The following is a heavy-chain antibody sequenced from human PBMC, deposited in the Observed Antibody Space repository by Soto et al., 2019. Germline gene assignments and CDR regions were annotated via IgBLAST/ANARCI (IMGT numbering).Heavy chain of an antibody. CDR1: GYTFTGYY. Sequence: ASVKVSCKASGYTFTGYYMHWVRQAPGQGLEWMGWINPNSGGTNYAQKFQGRVTMTRDTSISTAYMELSRLRSDDTAVYYCERDASPAYEGLAFDIWGQGTMVTVSS. V-gene: IGHV1-2*02. CDR3: ERDASPAYEGLAFDI. D-gene: IGHD5-12*01. J-gene: IGHJ3*02. CDR2: INPNSGGT.